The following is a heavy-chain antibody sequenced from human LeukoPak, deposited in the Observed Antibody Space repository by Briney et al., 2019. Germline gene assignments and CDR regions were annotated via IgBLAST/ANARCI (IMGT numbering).Heavy chain of an antibody. CDR2: INHSGST. V-gene: IGHV4-34*01. Sequence: SETLSLTCAVYGGSFSGYYWSWIRQPPGKGLEWIGEINHSGSTNYNPSLKSRVTISVDTSKNQFSLKLSSVTAADTAVYYCARGYDILNYWGQETLVTVSS. D-gene: IGHD3-9*01. J-gene: IGHJ4*02. CDR3: ARGYDILNY. CDR1: GGSFSGYY.